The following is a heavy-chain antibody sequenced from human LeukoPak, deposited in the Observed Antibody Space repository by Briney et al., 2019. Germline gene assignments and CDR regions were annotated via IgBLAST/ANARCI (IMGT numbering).Heavy chain of an antibody. CDR1: GYTLTVLS. Sequence: ASVKVSCXVSGYTLTVLSMHWVRQAHGKGLEWMAGFDPEDGETIYAQKFQGRVTMTEDTSTDTAYMELSSLRSEDTAVYYCATDNYDSSGYPVTFGNWGQGTLVTVSS. CDR2: FDPEDGET. D-gene: IGHD3-22*01. J-gene: IGHJ4*02. CDR3: ATDNYDSSGYPVTFGN. V-gene: IGHV1-24*01.